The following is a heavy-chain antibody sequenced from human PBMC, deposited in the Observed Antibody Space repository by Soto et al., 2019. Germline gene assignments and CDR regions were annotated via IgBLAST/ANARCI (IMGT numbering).Heavy chain of an antibody. CDR1: GYDFTTYG. CDR2: ISAHNGNT. D-gene: IGHD1-1*01. J-gene: IGHJ4*02. Sequence: QVHLVQSGAEVKKPGASVKVSCKGSGYDFTTYGITWVRQAPGQGLEWMAWISAHNGNTDYAQKLQGRVTVTRDTSTRTAYIELRSLRAEDSAVYYCARGRYGDYWGQGALVTVSS. V-gene: IGHV1-18*01. CDR3: ARGRYGDY.